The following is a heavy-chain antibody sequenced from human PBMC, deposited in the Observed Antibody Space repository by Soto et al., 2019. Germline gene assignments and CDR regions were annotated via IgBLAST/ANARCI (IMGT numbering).Heavy chain of an antibody. V-gene: IGHV3-30-3*01. Sequence: QVQRVGSGGGVVQPGTSLRLSCAASGFTFSIYAMHWVRQAPEKGLEWVAVISSDGTNKNHADSVRGRFSISRDNSNNMLHLQMDNMRVDDTGVYYCARSNSEAGWGQFDYWGQGTLVTVSS. CDR1: GFTFSIYA. D-gene: IGHD3-16*01. CDR2: ISSDGTNK. CDR3: ARSNSEAGWGQFDY. J-gene: IGHJ4*02.